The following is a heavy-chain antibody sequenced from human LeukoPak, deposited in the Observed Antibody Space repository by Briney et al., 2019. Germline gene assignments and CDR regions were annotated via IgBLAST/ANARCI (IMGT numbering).Heavy chain of an antibody. V-gene: IGHV4-39*07. CDR2: ISYRGTT. CDR3: ARDNEYCSGGSCSLDY. Sequence: SETLSLTCTVSGGSLTSNSYYWVWIRQPPGKGLEWIGHISYRGTTYYNPSLKSQVAMSVDTSKNQFSLKLNSVTTADTAVYFCARDNEYCSGGSCSLDYWGQGTLVTVSS. CDR1: GGSLTSNSYY. D-gene: IGHD2-15*01. J-gene: IGHJ4*02.